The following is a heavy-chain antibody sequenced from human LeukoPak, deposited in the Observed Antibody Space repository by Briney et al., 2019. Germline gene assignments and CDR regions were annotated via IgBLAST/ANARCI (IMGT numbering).Heavy chain of an antibody. J-gene: IGHJ4*02. CDR2: IYGDGST. Sequence: GGSLSLSCGASGFTVKNNYMNWVRQAAGKGMEWVSGIYGDGSTYYADSMKGRFTMSRDSSKTTLYLQMNSLRDENTAVYYCAIGSYCSGGSCYPLFDYWGRGTLVTVSS. CDR3: AIGSYCSGGSCYPLFDY. D-gene: IGHD2-15*01. V-gene: IGHV3-53*01. CDR1: GFTVKNNY.